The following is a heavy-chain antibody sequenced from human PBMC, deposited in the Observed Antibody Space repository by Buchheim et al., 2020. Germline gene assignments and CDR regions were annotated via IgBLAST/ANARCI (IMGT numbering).Heavy chain of an antibody. D-gene: IGHD6-13*01. V-gene: IGHV3-43D*03. CDR1: GFTFDDYA. CDR3: AKDGIAAAGPPGYYYYGMDV. CDR2: ISWDGGST. Sequence: EVQLVESGGVVVQPGGSLRLSCAASGFTFDDYAMHWVRQAPGKGLEWVSLISWDGGSTYYADSVKGRFTISRDNSKNSLYLQMNSLRAEDTALYYCAKDGIAAAGPPGYYYYGMDVWGQRTT. J-gene: IGHJ6*02.